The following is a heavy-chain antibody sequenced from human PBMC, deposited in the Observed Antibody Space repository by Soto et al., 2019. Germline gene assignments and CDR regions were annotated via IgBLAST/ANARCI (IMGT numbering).Heavy chain of an antibody. J-gene: IGHJ4*02. CDR3: ARDPSYYDSSGYYHPSFDY. CDR2: IWYDGSNK. D-gene: IGHD3-22*01. V-gene: IGHV3-33*01. Sequence: QVQLVESGGGVVQTGRSLRLSCAASGFTFSSYGMHWVRQAPGKGLEWVAVIWYDGSNKYYADSVKGQFNISRENSKNPLYLKMNSLRAEDTAVDYCARDPSYYDSSGYYHPSFDYWGQGTLVTVSS. CDR1: GFTFSSYG.